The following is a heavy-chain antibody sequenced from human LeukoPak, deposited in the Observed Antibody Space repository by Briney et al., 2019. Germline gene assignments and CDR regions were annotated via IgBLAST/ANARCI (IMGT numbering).Heavy chain of an antibody. CDR2: ITSNGYT. CDR3: AKDRHCSSTSCYEKGQFDY. CDR1: GFTFSSYV. V-gene: IGHV3-64D*09. Sequence: QPGGSLRLSCSASGFTFSSYVMHWVRQAPGKGLEYVSAITSNGYTYYADSVKGRFTISRDNSKNTLYLQMSSLRAEDTALYYCAKDRHCSSTSCYEKGQFDYWGQGTLVTVSS. J-gene: IGHJ4*02. D-gene: IGHD2-2*01.